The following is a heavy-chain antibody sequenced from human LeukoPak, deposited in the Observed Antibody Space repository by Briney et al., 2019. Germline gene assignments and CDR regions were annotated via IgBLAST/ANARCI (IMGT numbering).Heavy chain of an antibody. V-gene: IGHV3-23*01. CDR2: ISGSGGST. CDR3: AKDRGRYYDSSGYYWGYYFDS. Sequence: GGSLRLSCAASGFTFSSYAMSWVRQAPGKGLEWVSAISGSGGSTFYADSVKGRFTISRDNSKNTLYLQMSSLRAEDTAVYYCAKDRGRYYDSSGYYWGYYFDSWGQGILVTVST. D-gene: IGHD3-22*01. J-gene: IGHJ4*02. CDR1: GFTFSSYA.